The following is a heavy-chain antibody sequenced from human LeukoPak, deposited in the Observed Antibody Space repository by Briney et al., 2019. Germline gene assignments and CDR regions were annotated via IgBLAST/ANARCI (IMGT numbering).Heavy chain of an antibody. CDR3: ARHPRSRYPIQNAFDI. J-gene: IGHJ3*02. D-gene: IGHD5-18*01. Sequence: KSSETLSLTCTVSGGSITSGSYYWTWIRQSAGGGLEWIGYIYYSGSTNYNPSLKSRVTISVDTSKNQFSLKLSSVTAADTAVYYCARHPRSRYPIQNAFDIWGQGTMVTVSS. CDR2: IYYSGST. V-gene: IGHV4-61*10. CDR1: GGSITSGSYY.